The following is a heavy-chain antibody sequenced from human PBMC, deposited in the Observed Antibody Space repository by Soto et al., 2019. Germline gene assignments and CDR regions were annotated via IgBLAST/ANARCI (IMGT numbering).Heavy chain of an antibody. CDR2: IIPIFGTA. CDR1: GGTFSSYA. D-gene: IGHD1-26*01. J-gene: IGHJ6*02. Sequence: SVKVSCKASGGTFSSYAISWVRQAPGQGLEWMGGIIPIFGTANYAQRFQGRVTITADESTSTAYMELSSLRSEDTAVYYCARGATNYYYYGMDVWGQGTTVTVSS. V-gene: IGHV1-69*13. CDR3: ARGATNYYYYGMDV.